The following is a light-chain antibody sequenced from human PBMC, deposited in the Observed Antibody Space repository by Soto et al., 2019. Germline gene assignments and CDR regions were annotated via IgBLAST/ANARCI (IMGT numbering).Light chain of an antibody. J-gene: IGLJ3*02. Sequence: QSALTQPRSVSGSPGQSVTISCTGTSGDVGGYNFVSWYQQHPGKAPTLMIFDVSQRPSGVPDRFSGSKSGNTASLTISGLQDDDEAGYYCYSYGGSNPWVFGGGTKLTVL. CDR3: YSYGGSNPWV. V-gene: IGLV2-11*01. CDR2: DVS. CDR1: SGDVGGYNF.